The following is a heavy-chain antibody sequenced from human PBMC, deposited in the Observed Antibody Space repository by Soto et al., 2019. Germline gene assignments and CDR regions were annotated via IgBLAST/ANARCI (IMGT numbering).Heavy chain of an antibody. Sequence: RLSCAASGFTFSSYAMSWVRQAPGEGLEWVSAISGSGGSTYYADSVKGRFTISRDNSKNTLYLQMNSLRAEDTAVYYCARDIAARPLDYWGQGTLVTVSS. J-gene: IGHJ4*02. D-gene: IGHD6-6*01. V-gene: IGHV3-23*01. CDR1: GFTFSSYA. CDR2: ISGSGGST. CDR3: ARDIAARPLDY.